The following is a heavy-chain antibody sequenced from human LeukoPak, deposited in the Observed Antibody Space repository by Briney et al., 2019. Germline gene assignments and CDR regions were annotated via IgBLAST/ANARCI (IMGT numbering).Heavy chain of an antibody. Sequence: ASVKVSCKASGYTFTSYGISWVRQAPGQGLEWMGWISAYNGNTNYAQKLQGRVTMTTDTSTSTAYMELRSLRSDDTAVYYCARDYSVIVGATGNFDYWGQGTLVTVSS. D-gene: IGHD1-26*01. CDR1: GYTFTSYG. CDR2: ISAYNGNT. V-gene: IGHV1-18*01. CDR3: ARDYSVIVGATGNFDY. J-gene: IGHJ4*02.